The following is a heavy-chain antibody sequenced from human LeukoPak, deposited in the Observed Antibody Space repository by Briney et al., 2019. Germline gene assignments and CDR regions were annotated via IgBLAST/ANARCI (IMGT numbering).Heavy chain of an antibody. J-gene: IGHJ6*02. CDR1: GFTFSNYG. CDR3: GGYDFWSGQPYYYGMDV. V-gene: IGHV3-30*03. Sequence: GGSLRLSCAASGFTFSNYGMHWVRQAPGKGLEWVAVISYDGSNKYYADSVKGRFTISRDNSKNTLYLQMNSLRAEDTAVYYCGGYDFWSGQPYYYGMDVWGQGTTVTVSS. CDR2: ISYDGSNK. D-gene: IGHD3-3*01.